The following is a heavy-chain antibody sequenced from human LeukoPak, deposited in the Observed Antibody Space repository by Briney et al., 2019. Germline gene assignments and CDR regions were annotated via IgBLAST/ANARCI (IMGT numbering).Heavy chain of an antibody. D-gene: IGHD1-26*01. V-gene: IGHV3-23*01. CDR3: AKDGVGGFFDY. Sequence: GGSLRLSCVSSGFTFKSYAMNWVRQAPGKGLEWVSTISGNGRGTYYGDSVTGRFSISRDNSKNMLYLQMSSLRAEDTARYYCAKDGVGGFFDYWGQGILVVVSS. CDR1: GFTFKSYA. CDR2: ISGNGRGT. J-gene: IGHJ4*02.